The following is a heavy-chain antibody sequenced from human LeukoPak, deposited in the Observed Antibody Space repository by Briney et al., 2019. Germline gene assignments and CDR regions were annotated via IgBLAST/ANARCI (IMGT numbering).Heavy chain of an antibody. CDR2: ISGSGGST. V-gene: IGHV3-23*01. CDR3: AKDTAVARHSRRFDY. J-gene: IGHJ4*02. D-gene: IGHD6-19*01. Sequence: GGSLRLSCAASGFTFSSYAMSWVRQAPGKGLEWVSAISGSGGSTYYADSVKGRFTISRDNSKNTLYLQMNSLRAEDTSVCYCAKDTAVARHSRRFDYWGKGTLVTVSS. CDR1: GFTFSSYA.